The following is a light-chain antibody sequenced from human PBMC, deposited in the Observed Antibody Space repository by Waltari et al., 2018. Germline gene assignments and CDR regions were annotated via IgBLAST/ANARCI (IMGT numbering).Light chain of an antibody. CDR2: ELF. CDR3: MQGLHLPRT. CDR1: ESLLLSDGKTY. J-gene: IGKJ1*01. V-gene: IGKV2-29*02. Sequence: EIVMTQTPLSLSVTPGQPASISCKSSESLLLSDGKTYLYWFLQKPGQSPQLLIYELFRRFSGVPDRFSGSGSGTDFTLTISRMEAEDVGIYYCMQGLHLPRTCGQGTKVEI.